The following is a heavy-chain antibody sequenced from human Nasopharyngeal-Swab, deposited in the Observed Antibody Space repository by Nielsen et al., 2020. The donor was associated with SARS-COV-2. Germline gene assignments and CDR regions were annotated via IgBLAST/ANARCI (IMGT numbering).Heavy chain of an antibody. CDR3: ARQRTTLTLGRAFDL. D-gene: IGHD4-17*01. CDR1: GHSFSNYW. Sequence: GESLKISCKGFGHSFSNYWFAWVRQLPGKGLAWMGIIYPGNSDTRYSPSFQGQVTISANKSISTAYLQWSSLRPSDTAIYYCARQRTTLTLGRAFDLWGQGTMVTVSS. V-gene: IGHV5-51*01. J-gene: IGHJ3*01. CDR2: IYPGNSDT.